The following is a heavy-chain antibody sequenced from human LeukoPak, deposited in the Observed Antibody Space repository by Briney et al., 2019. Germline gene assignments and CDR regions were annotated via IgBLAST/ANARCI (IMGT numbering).Heavy chain of an antibody. CDR3: AKVGGQQLVLDFYYYYYYMDV. V-gene: IGHV3-23*01. CDR1: GFTFSSYA. D-gene: IGHD6-13*01. J-gene: IGHJ6*03. CDR2: VSASGGRT. Sequence: PGGSLRLSCAASGFTFSSYAMSWVRQAPGKGLECVSTVSASGGRTYYADSVKGRFTISRDNSKNTLYLQMNSLRAEDTAVYYCAKVGGQQLVLDFYYYYYYMDVWGKGTTVTVSS.